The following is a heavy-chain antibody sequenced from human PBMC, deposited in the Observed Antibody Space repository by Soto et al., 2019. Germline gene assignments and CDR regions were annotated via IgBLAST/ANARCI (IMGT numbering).Heavy chain of an antibody. CDR2: ISYDGSIK. J-gene: IGHJ6*02. CDR1: GFTFSSYG. D-gene: IGHD3-3*01. Sequence: QVQLVESGGGVVQPGRSLRLSCAASGFTFSSYGMHWVRQAPGKGLEWVAVISYDGSIKYYADSVKGRFTISRDNSKNTLYLQMNSLRAEDTAVYYCAKDAHYDFWSGYYTRRDYYYGMDVWGQGTTVTVSS. V-gene: IGHV3-30*18. CDR3: AKDAHYDFWSGYYTRRDYYYGMDV.